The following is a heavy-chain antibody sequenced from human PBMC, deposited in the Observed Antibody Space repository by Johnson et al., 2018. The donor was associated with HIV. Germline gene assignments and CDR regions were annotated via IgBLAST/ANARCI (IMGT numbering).Heavy chain of an antibody. J-gene: IGHJ3*02. CDR1: GFTFSNAW. CDR3: TRQADI. CDR2: IKGKTDGGTT. Sequence: VQLVESGGGLVKPGGSLRLSCAASGFTFSNAWMSWVRQAPGKGLEWVGRIKGKTDGGTTDYAAPVKGRFTISRDNAENTLYLQMNSLKTEDTAVYYCTRQADIWGQGTMVTVSS. V-gene: IGHV3-15*01.